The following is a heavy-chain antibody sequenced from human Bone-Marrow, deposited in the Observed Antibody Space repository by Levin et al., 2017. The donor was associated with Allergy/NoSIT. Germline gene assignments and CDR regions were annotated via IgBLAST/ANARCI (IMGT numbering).Heavy chain of an antibody. CDR1: GGSVSSGSYY. D-gene: IGHD3-10*01. J-gene: IGHJ4*02. CDR3: ASGSSFGGLSFDC. V-gene: IGHV4-61*01. CDR2: IYHSGST. Sequence: PSETLSLTCTVSGGSVSSGSYYWSWIRQPPGKGLEWIAYIYHSGSTKYNPSLKSRVTISLDTSRNQFSLRLTSLTAADTPVYYCASGSSFGGLSFDCWGKGTLVTVSS.